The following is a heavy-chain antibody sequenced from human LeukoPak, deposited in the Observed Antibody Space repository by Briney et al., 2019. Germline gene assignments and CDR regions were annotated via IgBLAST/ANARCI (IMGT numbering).Heavy chain of an antibody. CDR2: ISAHNGNT. V-gene: IGHV1-18*01. Sequence: ASVRVSCKASGYTFTSYGFSWVRQAPGQGLEWMGWISAHNGNTNYAQNLQGRVTMTTDTSTSTAYMELRSLRSDDTAVYYCARQGYGGHSQGAADYWGQGTLVTVSS. J-gene: IGHJ4*02. D-gene: IGHD4-23*01. CDR3: ARQGYGGHSQGAADY. CDR1: GYTFTSYG.